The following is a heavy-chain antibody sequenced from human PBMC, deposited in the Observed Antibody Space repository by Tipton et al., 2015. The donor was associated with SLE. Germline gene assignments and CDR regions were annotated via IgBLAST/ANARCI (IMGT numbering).Heavy chain of an antibody. J-gene: IGHJ3*02. CDR1: GFTFSSYW. CDR3: ARGGANHGFDI. Sequence: SLRLSCAASGFTFSSYWMHWVRQAPERGLVWVSRIDSDGSGTIYADSVKGRFTISRDNAKNTLYLHMNSLRVEDTVVYYCARGGANHGFDIWGQGTKVTVSS. D-gene: IGHD4/OR15-4a*01. V-gene: IGHV3-74*01. CDR2: IDSDGSGT.